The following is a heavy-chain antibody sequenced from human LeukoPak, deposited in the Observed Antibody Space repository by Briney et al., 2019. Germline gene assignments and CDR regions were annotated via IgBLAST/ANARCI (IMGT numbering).Heavy chain of an antibody. CDR1: GYTFTGYY. CDR3: ARDIRGYSSGWYPYYFDY. D-gene: IGHD6-19*01. V-gene: IGHV1-2*02. J-gene: IGHJ4*02. Sequence: GASVKVSCKASGYTFTGYYMHWVRQAPGQGLEWMGWINPNSGGTNYAQKFQGRVTMTRDTSISTAYMELGRLRSDDTAVYYCARDIRGYSSGWYPYYFDYWGQGTLVTVSS. CDR2: INPNSGGT.